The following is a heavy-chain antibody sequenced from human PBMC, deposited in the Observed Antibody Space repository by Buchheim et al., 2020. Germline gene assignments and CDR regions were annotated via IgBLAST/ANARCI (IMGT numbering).Heavy chain of an antibody. CDR3: AKDGEGYSGYGGLDY. D-gene: IGHD5-12*01. CDR1: GFTFSSYG. Sequence: QVQLVESGGGVVQPGRSLRLSCAASGFTFSSYGMHWVRQAPGKGLEWVAVISYDGSNKYYADSVKGRFTISRDNSKNTLYPQMNSLRAEDTAVYYCAKDGEGYSGYGGLDYWGQGTL. V-gene: IGHV3-30*18. CDR2: ISYDGSNK. J-gene: IGHJ4*02.